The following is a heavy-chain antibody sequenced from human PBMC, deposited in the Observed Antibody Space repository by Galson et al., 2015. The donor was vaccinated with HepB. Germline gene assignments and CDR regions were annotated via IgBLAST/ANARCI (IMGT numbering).Heavy chain of an antibody. D-gene: IGHD3-9*01. Sequence: SVKVSCKASGGTFSSYAISWVRQAPGQGLEWMGGIIPIFGTANYAQKFQGRVTITADESTSTAYMELSSLRSEDTAVYYCARGGYVLRYFDWLLDYWGQGTLVTVSS. J-gene: IGHJ4*02. V-gene: IGHV1-69*13. CDR2: IIPIFGTA. CDR1: GGTFSSYA. CDR3: ARGGYVLRYFDWLLDY.